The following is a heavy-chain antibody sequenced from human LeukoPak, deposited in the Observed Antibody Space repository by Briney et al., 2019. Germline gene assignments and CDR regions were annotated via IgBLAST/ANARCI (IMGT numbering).Heavy chain of an antibody. D-gene: IGHD4-11*01. CDR2: ISSSSSYI. CDR1: GFMFSTSS. Sequence: GGSLRLSCAASGFMFSTSSMNWVRQAPGKGLEWVSSISSSSSYIYYADPVKGRFTISRDNAKNSLYLQMNSLRAEDTAVYYCARVRYSNYRGYLDYWGQGTLVTVSS. CDR3: ARVRYSNYRGYLDY. V-gene: IGHV3-21*01. J-gene: IGHJ4*02.